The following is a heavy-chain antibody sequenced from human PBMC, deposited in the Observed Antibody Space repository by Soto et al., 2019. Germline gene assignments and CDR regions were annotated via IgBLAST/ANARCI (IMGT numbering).Heavy chain of an antibody. J-gene: IGHJ6*02. CDR2: INPNSGGT. CDR1: GYTFTGYY. Sequence: QVQLVQSGAEVKKPGASVKVSCKASGYTFTGYYMHWVRQAPGQGLEWMGWINPNSGGTNYAQKFQGWVTMTRDTSISTADMELSRLRSDDTAVYYCAREGYCSSTSCRPTDYYYGMDVWGQGTTVTVSS. D-gene: IGHD2-2*01. V-gene: IGHV1-2*04. CDR3: AREGYCSSTSCRPTDYYYGMDV.